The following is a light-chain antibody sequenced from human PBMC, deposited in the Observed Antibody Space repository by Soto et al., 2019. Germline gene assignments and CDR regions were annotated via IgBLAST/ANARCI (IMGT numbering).Light chain of an antibody. Sequence: DIQMTKYPSSLSTSVGDRVTITCRASQGISNYLAWYQQKPGKVPKLLIYAASTWQSGVPSRFSGSGSGTNFTLTISSLQPEDGATYYCQKYNSAPWTVGQGTKVEIK. CDR1: QGISNY. J-gene: IGKJ1*01. V-gene: IGKV1-27*01. CDR2: AAS. CDR3: QKYNSAPWT.